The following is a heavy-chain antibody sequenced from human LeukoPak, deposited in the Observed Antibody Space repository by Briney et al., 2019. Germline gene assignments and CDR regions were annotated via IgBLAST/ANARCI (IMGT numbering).Heavy chain of an antibody. J-gene: IGHJ6*02. V-gene: IGHV3-23*01. D-gene: IGHD1-26*01. Sequence: SGRGDSTYYADSAKGRFTISRDKSKNTLYLQMNSLRAEDTAVYYCAKGGSYYNYDGMDVWGQGTTVTVSS. CDR2: SGRGDST. CDR3: AKGGSYYNYDGMDV.